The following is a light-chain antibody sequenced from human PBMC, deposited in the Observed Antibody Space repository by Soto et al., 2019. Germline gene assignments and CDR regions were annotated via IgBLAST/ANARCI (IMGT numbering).Light chain of an antibody. CDR2: DVS. Sequence: QSALTQPASVSGSPGHSITISCTGTSSDVGSYGYVSWYQQHPGRAPNLLIYDVSNRPSGVSNRFSGSKPGNTASLTISGLQPEDEADYYCTSHASGDSTVFGGGTKLTVL. V-gene: IGLV2-14*01. J-gene: IGLJ2*01. CDR3: TSHASGDSTV. CDR1: SSDVGSYGY.